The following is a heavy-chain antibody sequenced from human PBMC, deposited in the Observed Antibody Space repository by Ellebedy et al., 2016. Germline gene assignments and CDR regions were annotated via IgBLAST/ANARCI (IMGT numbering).Heavy chain of an antibody. CDR1: GFSVSSND. D-gene: IGHD1-14*01. CDR2: FYGGGAS. J-gene: IGHJ3*01. V-gene: IGHV3-53*01. Sequence: GESLKISXAVSGFSVSSNDMSWVRQAPGKGLELVSLFYGGGASYYADSVKGRFTISRDNSKKTVYLQMSGLGVEDTAVYYCVTRHNAAFDVWGQGTMVTVSS. CDR3: VTRHNAAFDV.